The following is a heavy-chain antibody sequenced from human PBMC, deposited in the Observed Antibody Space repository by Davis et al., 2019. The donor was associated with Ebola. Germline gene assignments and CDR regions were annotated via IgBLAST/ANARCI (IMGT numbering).Heavy chain of an antibody. CDR3: ARGGSAEWLLYYYYGMDV. CDR2: INPHNGNT. Sequence: ASVKVSCKASGYTFTNYGITWVRQAPGQGLEWMGWINPHNGNTNYAQNVQGRVTMTTDTSTSTAYMEVGILRSDDTAVYYCARGGSAEWLLYYYYGMDVWGKGTTVTVSS. CDR1: GYTFTNYG. J-gene: IGHJ6*04. V-gene: IGHV1-18*04. D-gene: IGHD3-3*01.